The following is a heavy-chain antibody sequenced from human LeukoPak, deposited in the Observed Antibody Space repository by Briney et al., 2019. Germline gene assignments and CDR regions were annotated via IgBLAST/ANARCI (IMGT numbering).Heavy chain of an antibody. J-gene: IGHJ5*02. Sequence: PSETLSLTCTVSGGSISSNSFYWGWIRQPPGKGLECIGTIYHSGSTYYNPSLKSRVTISVDTSKNQFSLKLNSVTAADTAVYYCARIYSSSWFLNWFDPWGQGTLVTVSS. V-gene: IGHV4-39*07. CDR3: ARIYSSSWFLNWFDP. CDR2: IYHSGST. CDR1: GGSISSNSFY. D-gene: IGHD6-13*01.